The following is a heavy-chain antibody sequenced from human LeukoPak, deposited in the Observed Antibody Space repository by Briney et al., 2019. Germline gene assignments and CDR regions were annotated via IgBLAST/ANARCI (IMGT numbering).Heavy chain of an antibody. CDR2: IDPSDSHA. Sequence: GESLKISCKGSGYTFTSYWITWVRQMPGKGLEWMGRIDPSDSHASYSPSLQGHVTISADKSINTASLQWSSLKASDTAMYYCARHDCSGGSCPLAYWGQGTLVTVPS. J-gene: IGHJ4*02. CDR3: ARHDCSGGSCPLAY. CDR1: GYTFTSYW. D-gene: IGHD2-15*01. V-gene: IGHV5-10-1*01.